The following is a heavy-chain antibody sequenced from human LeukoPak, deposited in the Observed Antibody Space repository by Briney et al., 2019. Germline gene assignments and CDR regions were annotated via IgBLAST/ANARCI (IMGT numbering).Heavy chain of an antibody. D-gene: IGHD4-17*01. Sequence: GGSLRLSCAASGFTVSSNYMSWVRQAPGKGLEWVSVIYSGGSTYYADSVKGRFTISRDNSKNTLYLQMNSLRAEDTAVYYCASGSYGDYAGRDIWGQGTMVTVSS. CDR1: GFTVSSNY. CDR3: ASGSYGDYAGRDI. J-gene: IGHJ3*02. CDR2: IYSGGST. V-gene: IGHV3-66*01.